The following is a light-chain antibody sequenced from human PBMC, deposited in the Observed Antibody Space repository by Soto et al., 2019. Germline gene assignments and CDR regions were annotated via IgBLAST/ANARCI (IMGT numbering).Light chain of an antibody. J-gene: IGKJ5*01. Sequence: DIQMTQSPSSLSASVGDRVTITCRASQSINSYLNWYQQKPGKAPKLLIFGASRLQSGVPSRFGGSGSGTDFTLTISSLQPEDVATYYCQQGYSSAITFGQGTRLEI. CDR3: QQGYSSAIT. CDR2: GAS. CDR1: QSINSY. V-gene: IGKV1-39*01.